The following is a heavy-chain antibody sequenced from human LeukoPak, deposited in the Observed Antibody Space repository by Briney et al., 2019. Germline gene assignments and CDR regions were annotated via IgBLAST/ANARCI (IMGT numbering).Heavy chain of an antibody. V-gene: IGHV3-23*01. Sequence: PGGSLRLSCAASGFTFSSYAMSWVRQAPGKGLEWVSAISGSGGSTYYADSVKGRFTISRDNSKNTLYLQMNSPRAEDTAVYYCAKDSRYCSGGSCYFSPFDYWGQGTLVTVSS. CDR2: ISGSGGST. J-gene: IGHJ4*02. CDR3: AKDSRYCSGGSCYFSPFDY. CDR1: GFTFSSYA. D-gene: IGHD2-15*01.